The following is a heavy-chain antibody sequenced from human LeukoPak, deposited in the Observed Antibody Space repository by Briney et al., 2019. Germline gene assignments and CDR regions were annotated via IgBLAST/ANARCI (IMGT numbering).Heavy chain of an antibody. D-gene: IGHD1-1*01. CDR1: GLSLSNAW. CDR2: IKSKTDGGTT. Sequence: GGSLRLSCAASGLSLSNAWMSWVRQAPGKGLGWVGRIKSKTDGGTTDYAAPVKGRFTISRDDSKNTLYLQMNSLKTEDTAVYYCTTDFIGTLQAFGYWGQGTLVTVSS. J-gene: IGHJ4*02. V-gene: IGHV3-15*01. CDR3: TTDFIGTLQAFGY.